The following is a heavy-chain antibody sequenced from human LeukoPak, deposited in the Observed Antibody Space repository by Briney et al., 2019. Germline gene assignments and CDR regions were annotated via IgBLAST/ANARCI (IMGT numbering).Heavy chain of an antibody. CDR2: IYYSGST. J-gene: IGHJ4*02. D-gene: IGHD3-22*01. CDR1: GGSIRSGSHS. Sequence: SETLSLTCTVSGGSIRSGSHSWAWIRQPPGKGLGWIGRIYYSGSTYYNPSLENRVTISIDTSKNHFSLKLSSLSAADTSVYYCAKRDDSGGNLVDLWGQGTLVTVS. V-gene: IGHV4-39*02. CDR3: AKRDDSGGNLVDL.